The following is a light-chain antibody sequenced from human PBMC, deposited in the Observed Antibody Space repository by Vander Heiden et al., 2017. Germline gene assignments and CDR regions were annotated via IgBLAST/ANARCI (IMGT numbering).Light chain of an antibody. CDR1: QSISSY. CDR2: AAS. CDR3: QQNYSTPRT. J-gene: IGKJ4*01. Sequence: DIQMTQSPSSLSATAGDRVTITCRASQSISSYLNWYQQKPGKAPELLIYAASSLQSGVPSRFSGSGSGTEFTLTISNLQPEDFATYYCQQNYSTPRTFGEGTKVEIK. V-gene: IGKV1-39*01.